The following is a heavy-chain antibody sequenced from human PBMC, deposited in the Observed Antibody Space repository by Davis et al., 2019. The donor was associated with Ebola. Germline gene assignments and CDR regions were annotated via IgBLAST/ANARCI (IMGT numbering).Heavy chain of an antibody. CDR1: GYIFSTYS. CDR3: ARWGDSSGWHDAFDI. D-gene: IGHD6-19*01. CDR2: INGGSGKT. Sequence: ASVKVSCKASGYIFSTYSMHWVRQAPGQRLEWMGWINGGSGKTKYSQKFQGRATFTRDTSASTAYMELSSLRSEDTAVYYCARWGDSSGWHDAFDIWGQGTMVTVSS. J-gene: IGHJ3*02. V-gene: IGHV1-3*01.